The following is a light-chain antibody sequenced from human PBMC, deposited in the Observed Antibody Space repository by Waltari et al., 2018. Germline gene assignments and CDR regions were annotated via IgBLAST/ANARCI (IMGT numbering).Light chain of an antibody. CDR3: QQLNSYPPYT. CDR1: QGISSY. V-gene: IGKV1-9*01. Sequence: IQLTQSPSSLSASVGDSVTITCRASQGISSYLAWYQQKPGKAPKLLIYAASTLQSGVPSRFSGSGSGTDFTPTISSLQPEDFATYYCQQLNSYPPYTFGQGTKLEIK. CDR2: AAS. J-gene: IGKJ2*01.